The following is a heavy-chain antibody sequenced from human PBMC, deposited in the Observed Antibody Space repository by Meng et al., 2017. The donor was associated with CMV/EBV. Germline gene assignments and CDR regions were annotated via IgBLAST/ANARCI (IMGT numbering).Heavy chain of an antibody. Sequence: GESLKISCAASGFTFSSYGMHWVRQAPGKGLEWVAFIRYDGSNKYYADSVKGRFTISRDNSKNTLYLQMNSLRAEDTAVYYCAKDTGYSFNALYFDYWGQGTLVTVSS. J-gene: IGHJ4*02. CDR3: AKDTGYSFNALYFDY. D-gene: IGHD3-9*01. CDR1: GFTFSSYG. V-gene: IGHV3-30*02. CDR2: IRYDGSNK.